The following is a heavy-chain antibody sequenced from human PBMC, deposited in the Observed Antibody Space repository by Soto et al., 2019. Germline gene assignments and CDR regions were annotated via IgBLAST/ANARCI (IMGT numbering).Heavy chain of an antibody. CDR3: ARRDIQGTIDY. D-gene: IGHD2-8*01. J-gene: IGHJ4*02. CDR2: IYYSGTT. Sequence: SETLSLTCAVSGYSISSSNWWGWIRQPPGKGLEWIGYIYYSGTTYYNPSLKSRVTMSVDTSKNQFSLKLTSVTAVDTAVYYCARRDIQGTIDYWGQGTLVTVS. V-gene: IGHV4-28*01. CDR1: GYSISSSNW.